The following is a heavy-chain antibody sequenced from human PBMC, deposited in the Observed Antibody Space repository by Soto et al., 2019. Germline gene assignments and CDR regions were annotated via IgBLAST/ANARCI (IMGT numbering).Heavy chain of an antibody. CDR2: IYWDDAK. D-gene: IGHD3-22*01. CDR3: ARGDSTGYYPY. CDR1: GFSLSTSGVG. Sequence: SGPTLVNPTQTLTLTCTFSGFSLSTSGVGVGWIRQPPGKALEWLALIYWDDAKRYSPSLKTRLTITKDTSKNQVVLTLTNIDPVDTATYYCARGDSTGYYPYWGQGNLVTVPQ. V-gene: IGHV2-5*02. J-gene: IGHJ4*02.